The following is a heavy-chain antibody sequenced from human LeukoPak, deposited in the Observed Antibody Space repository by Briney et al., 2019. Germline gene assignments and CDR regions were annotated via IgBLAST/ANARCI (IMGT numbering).Heavy chain of an antibody. CDR3: ARVGWYSGGWYEANWFDP. D-gene: IGHD6-19*01. Sequence: SETLSLTCTVSGYSISSGYYWGWIRQPPGKGLEWIGSIYHSGSAYYNPSLKSRVTISVDTSKNQFSLKLSSVTAADTAVYYCARVGWYSGGWYEANWFDPWGQGTLVTVSS. V-gene: IGHV4-38-2*02. CDR2: IYHSGSA. J-gene: IGHJ5*02. CDR1: GYSISSGYY.